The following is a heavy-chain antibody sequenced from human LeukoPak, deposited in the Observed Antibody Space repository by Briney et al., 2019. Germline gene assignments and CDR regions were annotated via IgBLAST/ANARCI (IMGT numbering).Heavy chain of an antibody. CDR2: ISNTGDII. J-gene: IGHJ6*03. V-gene: IGHV3-48*03. CDR3: ARGGYYFYMDV. CDR1: GFTFSNYE. Sequence: GGSLRLSCAASGFTFSNYEMNWVRQAPGKGLEWVSHISNTGDIIHYAHSVEGRFTISRENTKKSLYLKMNSLRAEDTAVYYCARGGYYFYMDVCGKGTTVTISS.